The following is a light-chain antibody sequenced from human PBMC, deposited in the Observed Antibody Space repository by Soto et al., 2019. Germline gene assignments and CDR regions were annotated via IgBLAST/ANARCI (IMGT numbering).Light chain of an antibody. Sequence: EIVLTQSPGTLSLSPGERATLSCRASQSVSSSYLAWYQQKPGQAPRLLIYGASSRATCIPDRFSGSGSGTDFTLTITRLEPEDFAVYYCQHYRTSFGGGTKMEIK. CDR3: QHYRTS. V-gene: IGKV3-20*01. CDR1: QSVSSSY. J-gene: IGKJ4*01. CDR2: GAS.